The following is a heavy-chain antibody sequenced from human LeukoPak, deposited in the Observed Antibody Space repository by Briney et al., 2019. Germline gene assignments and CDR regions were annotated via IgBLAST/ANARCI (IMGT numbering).Heavy chain of an antibody. J-gene: IGHJ4*02. CDR2: ISSSSYI. CDR3: VRRAGAYSHPYDY. V-gene: IGHV3-48*03. D-gene: IGHD4/OR15-4a*01. CDR1: GFTFSSYE. Sequence: PGGSLRLSCAASGFTFSSYEMNWVRQAPGKGLEWVSYISSSSYIYYADSVKGRFTISRDNAKKSLNLQMNSLRAEDTAVYSCVRRAGAYSHPYDYWGQGTLVTVSS.